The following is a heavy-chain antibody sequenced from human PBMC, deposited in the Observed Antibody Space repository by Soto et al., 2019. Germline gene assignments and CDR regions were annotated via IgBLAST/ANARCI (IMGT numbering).Heavy chain of an antibody. V-gene: IGHV1-2*04. D-gene: IGHD5-18*01. J-gene: IGHJ4*02. CDR3: ARFGFVDTAMYKPLLFNY. Sequence: ASVKGSCKASGYTFTGYYMHWVRPAPGKGLEWMGWINPSSGGTNYAQKFQGWGTVTRDTSISTDYMELSRLRSDDMAVYYCARFGFVDTAMYKPLLFNYWGQGTLVTVSS. CDR2: INPSSGGT. CDR1: GYTFTGYY.